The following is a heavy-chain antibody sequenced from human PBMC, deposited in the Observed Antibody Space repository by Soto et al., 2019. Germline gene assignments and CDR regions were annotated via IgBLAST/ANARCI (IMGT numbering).Heavy chain of an antibody. CDR2: IWYDGSLK. CDR1: GFTFYTCG. D-gene: IGHD6-13*01. J-gene: IGHJ6*02. Sequence: GGSLRLSCAASGFTFYTCGMHWVRQAPGKGLEWVAIIWYDGSLKYYADSVKGRFTISRDNPKNTLYLQMNSLRAEDTAVYYCAAIGYTGESFGPKVYYGMDGWGQGTTVTVSS. V-gene: IGHV3-33*01. CDR3: AAIGYTGESFGPKVYYGMDG.